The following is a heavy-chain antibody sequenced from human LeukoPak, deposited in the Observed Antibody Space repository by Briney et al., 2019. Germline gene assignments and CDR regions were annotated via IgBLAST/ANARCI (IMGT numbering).Heavy chain of an antibody. CDR1: GFTFSTYE. CDR2: ISRSGSTR. D-gene: IGHD3-10*01. J-gene: IGHJ3*02. Sequence: GGSLRLSCAASGFTFSTYEMNWVRQAPGKGLEWVSYISRSGSTRYYSDSVKGRFTISRDNAKNSLYLQMNSLRAEDTAVYYCARVATMVRVPLDALDIWGQGTMVSVSS. V-gene: IGHV3-48*03. CDR3: ARVATMVRVPLDALDI.